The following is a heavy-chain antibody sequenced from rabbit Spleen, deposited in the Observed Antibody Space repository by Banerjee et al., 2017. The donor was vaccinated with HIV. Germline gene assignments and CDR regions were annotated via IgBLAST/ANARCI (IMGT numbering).Heavy chain of an antibody. J-gene: IGHJ4*01. V-gene: IGHV1S40*01. CDR1: GFSFSTSDY. D-gene: IGHD2-1*01. CDR3: VRDQAGDADYGPYYLNL. CDR2: IDTNDGDT. Sequence: QSLEESGGDLVKPGASLTLTCTASGFSFSTSDYMCWVRQAPGKGLEWISCIDTNDGDTDYANWPKGRFTISSDNAQSTVDLKMTSLTAADTATYFCVRDQAGDADYGPYYLNLWGQGTLVTVS.